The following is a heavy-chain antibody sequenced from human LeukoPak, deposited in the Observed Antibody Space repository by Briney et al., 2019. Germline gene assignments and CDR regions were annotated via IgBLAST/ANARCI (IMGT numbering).Heavy chain of an antibody. D-gene: IGHD3-10*01. CDR2: IFYNGNN. V-gene: IGHV4-59*01. Sequence: SETLSLTCAVSGDSISSYYWSWIRQPPGKGREGIGYIFYNGNNNYNPSLRSRVTMSLDTSKNQFSLKLTSVTAADTAVYYCARDGAYGSGSYYPFDYWGQGTLVTVSS. CDR1: GDSISSYY. CDR3: ARDGAYGSGSYYPFDY. J-gene: IGHJ4*02.